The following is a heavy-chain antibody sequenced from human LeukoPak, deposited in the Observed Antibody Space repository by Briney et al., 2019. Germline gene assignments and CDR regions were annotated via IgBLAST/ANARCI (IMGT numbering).Heavy chain of an antibody. D-gene: IGHD5-12*01. Sequence: GGSLRLSCAASGFTFSSYSMNWVGQAPGKGLEWVSSISSSSSYIFYADSVKGRFTISRDNAKNSLYLQVNSLRAEDTAIYYCARDLVGSITMDVWGKGTTVTVSS. CDR3: ARDLVGSITMDV. J-gene: IGHJ6*03. CDR2: ISSSSSYI. V-gene: IGHV3-21*01. CDR1: GFTFSSYS.